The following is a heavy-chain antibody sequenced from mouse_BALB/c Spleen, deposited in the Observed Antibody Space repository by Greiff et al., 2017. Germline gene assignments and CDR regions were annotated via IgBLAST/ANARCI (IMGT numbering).Heavy chain of an antibody. V-gene: IGHV1-7*01. J-gene: IGHJ2*01. Sequence: QVHVKQSGAELAKPGASVKMSCKASGYTFTSYWMHWVKQRPGQGLEWIGYINPSTGYTEYNQKFKDKATLTADKSSSTAYMQLSSLTSEDSAVYYCARSDGYYGYWGQGTTLTVSS. CDR3: ARSDGYYGY. CDR1: GYTFTSYW. D-gene: IGHD2-3*01. CDR2: INPSTGYT.